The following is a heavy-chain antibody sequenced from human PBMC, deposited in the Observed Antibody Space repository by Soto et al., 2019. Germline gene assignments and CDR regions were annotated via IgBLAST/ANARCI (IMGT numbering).Heavy chain of an antibody. Sequence: HPGVSLRLSCAASGFTFSSYGMHWVRQAPGKGLEWVAVISYDGSNKYYADSVKGRFTISRDNSKNTLYLQMNSLRAEDTAVYYCAKGALWFGELSNFDYWGQGTLVTVSS. CDR1: GFTFSSYG. CDR3: AKGALWFGELSNFDY. V-gene: IGHV3-30*18. J-gene: IGHJ4*02. CDR2: ISYDGSNK. D-gene: IGHD3-10*01.